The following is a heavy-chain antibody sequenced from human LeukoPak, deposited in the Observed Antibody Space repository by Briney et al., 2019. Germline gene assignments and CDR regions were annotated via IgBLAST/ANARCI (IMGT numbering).Heavy chain of an antibody. D-gene: IGHD2-21*02. Sequence: GGSLRLSCAASGFTLSSYGMHWVRQAPGKGLEWVAVISYDGSNKYYADSVKGRFTISRDNSKNTLYLQMNSLRAEDTAVYYCAKAYCGGDCYSLYAFDIWGQGTMVTVSS. CDR3: AKAYCGGDCYSLYAFDI. V-gene: IGHV3-30*18. J-gene: IGHJ3*02. CDR2: ISYDGSNK. CDR1: GFTLSSYG.